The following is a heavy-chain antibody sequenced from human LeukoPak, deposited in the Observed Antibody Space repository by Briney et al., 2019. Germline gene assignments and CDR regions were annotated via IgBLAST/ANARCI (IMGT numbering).Heavy chain of an antibody. D-gene: IGHD3-3*01. CDR2: ISGSGGST. J-gene: IGHJ5*02. V-gene: IGHV3-23*01. CDR1: GFTFSIYA. Sequence: PGGSLRLSCAASGFTFSIYAMSWVRQAPGKGLEWVSAISGSGGSTYYADSVKGRFTISRDNSKNTLYLQMNSLRAEDTAVYYCAKDNGRITILEFDPWGQGTLVTVSS. CDR3: AKDNGRITILEFDP.